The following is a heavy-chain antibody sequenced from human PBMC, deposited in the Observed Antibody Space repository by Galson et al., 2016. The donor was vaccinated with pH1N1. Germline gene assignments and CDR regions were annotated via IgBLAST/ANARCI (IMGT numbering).Heavy chain of an antibody. J-gene: IGHJ6*02. D-gene: IGHD3-16*01. CDR2: ISHDGTVT. V-gene: IGHV3-30*18. Sequence: EWVAVISHDGTVTYYGDPVKGRCSISRDNSKNTLYLQMNSLRAEDTAVYYCAKDDYPLIIGLRRAWGMNVWGQGTTVIVSS. CDR3: AKDDYPLIIGLRRAWGMNV.